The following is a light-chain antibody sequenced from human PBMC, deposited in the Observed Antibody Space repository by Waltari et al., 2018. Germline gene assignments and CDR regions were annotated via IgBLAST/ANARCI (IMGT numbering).Light chain of an antibody. J-gene: IGKJ1*01. Sequence: DVVXTXSPLSLPVXLGXPXXISCWXXQSPVPRYGNTSWNWFQQRPGQSPRRLIYQVSIRDSGVPDRFSGSGSGTDFTLKISRVEAEDVGVYYCMQGTHWPRTFGQGTKVEIK. CDR3: MQGTHWPRT. CDR2: QVS. V-gene: IGKV2-30*02. CDR1: QSPVPRYGNTS.